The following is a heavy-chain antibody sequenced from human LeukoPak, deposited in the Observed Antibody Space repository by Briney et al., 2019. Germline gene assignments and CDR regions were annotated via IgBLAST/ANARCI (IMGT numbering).Heavy chain of an antibody. CDR1: GFIFSSYS. D-gene: IGHD6-19*01. J-gene: IGHJ4*02. CDR3: ARDQAGIAVAGGMDFDY. Sequence: GGSLRLSCAASGFIFSSYSMNWVRQAPGKGLEWVSYISSSSSTIYYADSVKGRFTISRDNAKNSLYLQMNSLRAEDTAVYYCARDQAGIAVAGGMDFDYWGQGTLVTVSS. CDR2: ISSSSSTI. V-gene: IGHV3-48*04.